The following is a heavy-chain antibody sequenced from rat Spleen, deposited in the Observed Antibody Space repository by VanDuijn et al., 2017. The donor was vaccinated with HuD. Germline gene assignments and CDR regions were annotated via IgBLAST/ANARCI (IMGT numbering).Heavy chain of an antibody. D-gene: IGHD1-1*01. CDR2: MWSGGTT. J-gene: IGHJ2*01. CDR1: GFSLTSYN. Sequence: QVQLKESGPGLLQPSQTLSLTCTVSGFSLTSYNVHWVRQSPGKGLEWMGVMWSGGTTDYTSALKSRLSISRDTSKNQVFLRMNSLQSEDTTTYFCARERHYYTGDYFDCWGQGVIVTVSS. CDR3: ARERHYYTGDYFDC. V-gene: IGHV2-45*01.